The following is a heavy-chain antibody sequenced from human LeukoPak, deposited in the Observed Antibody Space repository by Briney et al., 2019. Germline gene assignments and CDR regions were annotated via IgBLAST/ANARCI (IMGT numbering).Heavy chain of an antibody. CDR3: ARRVVNNRNWYFNL. V-gene: IGHV4-59*01. Sequence: SETLPLTCTVSGGSISSYYWSWIRQPPGKGLEWIGYIYYSGSTNYNPSLKSRVTISVDTSKNQFSLKLSSVTAADTAVYYCARRVVNNRNWYFNLWGRGTLVTVSS. J-gene: IGHJ2*01. CDR2: IYYSGST. CDR1: GGSISSYY. D-gene: IGHD4-23*01.